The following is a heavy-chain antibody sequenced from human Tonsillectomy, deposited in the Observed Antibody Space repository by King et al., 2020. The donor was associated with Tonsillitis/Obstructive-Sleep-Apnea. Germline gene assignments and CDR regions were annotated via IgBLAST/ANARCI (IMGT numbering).Heavy chain of an antibody. CDR1: GYTFTSYY. CDR2: INPSGGST. J-gene: IGHJ3*02. D-gene: IGHD6-6*01. Sequence: QLVQSGAEVKKPGASVKVSCKASGYTFTSYYMHWVRQAPGQGLEWMGIINPSGGSTSYAQKFQGRVTMTRDTSTSTVYMELSSLRSEDTAVYYCASTIAARRKADAFDIWGQGTMVTVSP. CDR3: ASTIAARRKADAFDI. V-gene: IGHV1-46*01.